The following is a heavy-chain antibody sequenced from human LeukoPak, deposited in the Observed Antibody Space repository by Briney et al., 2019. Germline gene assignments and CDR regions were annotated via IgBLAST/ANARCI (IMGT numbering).Heavy chain of an antibody. V-gene: IGHV4-34*01. CDR2: INQSGST. CDR1: GASFSGYY. D-gene: IGHD2-15*01. J-gene: IGHJ4*02. CDR3: AGSKPEYCSGGNCYAPFDY. Sequence: SETLSLTCAVYGASFSGYYWSWIRQPPGKGLEWIGEINQSGSTTYTPSLKSRVTISVDTSKNQFSLKLSSVTATDAAVYYCAGSKPEYCSGGNCYAPFDYWGQGTLVTVSS.